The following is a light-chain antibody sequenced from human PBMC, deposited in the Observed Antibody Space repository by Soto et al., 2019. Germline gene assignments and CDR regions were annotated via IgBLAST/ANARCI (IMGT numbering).Light chain of an antibody. CDR2: SNN. V-gene: IGLV1-44*01. CDR1: SSNIGINS. J-gene: IGLJ3*02. Sequence: QSVLTQPPSASGTPGQRVTISCSGSSSNIGINSVNWYQQLPGTAPKLLMYSNNQRPSGVPDRFSGSKSGTSASLAISGLQSEDEADYYCAAWDDSLNGTVFGGGTKLTVL. CDR3: AAWDDSLNGTV.